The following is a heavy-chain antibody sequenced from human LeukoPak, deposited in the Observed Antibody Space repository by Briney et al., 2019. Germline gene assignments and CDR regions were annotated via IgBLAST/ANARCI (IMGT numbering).Heavy chain of an antibody. CDR3: AREDDFWSGHPFDY. D-gene: IGHD3-3*01. CDR1: GFTFSSYS. J-gene: IGHJ4*02. Sequence: GGSLRLSCAASGFTFSSYSMNWVRQAPGKGLEWVSSISSSSSYIYYADSVKGRFTISRDNAKNSLYLQMNSLRAEDTAVYYCAREDDFWSGHPFDYWGQGTLVTVSS. V-gene: IGHV3-21*01. CDR2: ISSSSSYI.